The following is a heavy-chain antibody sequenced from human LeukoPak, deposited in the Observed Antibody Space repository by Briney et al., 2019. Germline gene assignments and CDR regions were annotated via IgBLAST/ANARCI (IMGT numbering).Heavy chain of an antibody. CDR3: ARRTITMVRGGTFYYYYYMDV. V-gene: IGHV4-34*01. D-gene: IGHD3-10*01. CDR2: INHSGST. CDR1: GGSFSGYY. J-gene: IGHJ6*03. Sequence: SETLSLTCAVYGGSFSGYYWSWIRQPPGKGLEWIGEINHSGSTNYNPSLKSRVTISVDTSKNQFSLKLSSVTAADTAAYYCARRTITMVRGGTFYYYYYMDVWGKGTTVTVSS.